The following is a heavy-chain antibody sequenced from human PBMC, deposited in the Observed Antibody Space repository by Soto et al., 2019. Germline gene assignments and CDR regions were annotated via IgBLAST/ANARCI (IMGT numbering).Heavy chain of an antibody. CDR1: GFTFSSYA. V-gene: IGHV3-23*01. Sequence: EVQLLESGGGLVQPGGSLRLSCAASGFTFSSYAMSWVRQAPGKGLEWVSAISGSGGSTYYADSVKGRFTISRDNSKNTLYLQMNSQRAEDTAVDYCAKDRHLGHSYGPSYFDYWGQGTLVTVSS. J-gene: IGHJ4*02. CDR3: AKDRHLGHSYGPSYFDY. D-gene: IGHD5-18*01. CDR2: ISGSGGST.